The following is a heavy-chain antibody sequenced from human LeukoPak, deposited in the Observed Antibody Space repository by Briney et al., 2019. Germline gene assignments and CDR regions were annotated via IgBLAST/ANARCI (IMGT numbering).Heavy chain of an antibody. CDR3: ARAGSWSFDY. V-gene: IGHV3-7*05. CDR1: GFTFSTYR. D-gene: IGHD6-19*01. Sequence: GGSLRLSCAVSGFTFSTYRMXXXXQAPGKGLEWVATITQDGSEKFYVDSVRGRFTIXRDNPKNSLFLEMNSLRAEDTAVYYCARAGSWSFDYWGQGTLVTVSS. J-gene: IGHJ4*02. CDR2: ITQDGSEK.